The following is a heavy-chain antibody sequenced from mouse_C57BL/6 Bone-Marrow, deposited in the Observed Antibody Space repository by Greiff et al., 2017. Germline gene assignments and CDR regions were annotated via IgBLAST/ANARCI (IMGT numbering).Heavy chain of an antibody. J-gene: IGHJ2*01. CDR3: ASLDSSGFYYFDY. CDR2: IDPSDSYT. Sequence: QVQLQQPGAELVRPGTSVQLSCKASGYTFTSYWMHWVKQRPGQGLEWIGVIDPSDSYTNYNQKFKGKATLTVDKSSSTAYMELRSLTSEDSAVYYCASLDSSGFYYFDYWGQGTTLTVSS. V-gene: IGHV1-59*01. D-gene: IGHD3-2*02. CDR1: GYTFTSYW.